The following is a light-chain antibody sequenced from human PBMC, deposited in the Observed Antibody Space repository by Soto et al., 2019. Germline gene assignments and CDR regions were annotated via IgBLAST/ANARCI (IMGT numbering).Light chain of an antibody. CDR3: QQYYSTLIT. CDR1: QSVLYSSNNKNY. Sequence: DIVMTQSADSLALSLCESSTINCKSSQSVLYSSNNKNYLAWYQQKPGQPPKLLIYWASTRESGVPDRFSGSGSGTDFTLTISSLQAEDVAVYYCQQYYSTLITFGQGTRLEI. J-gene: IGKJ5*01. CDR2: WAS. V-gene: IGKV4-1*01.